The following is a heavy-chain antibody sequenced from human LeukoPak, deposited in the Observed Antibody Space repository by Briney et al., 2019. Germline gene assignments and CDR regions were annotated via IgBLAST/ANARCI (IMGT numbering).Heavy chain of an antibody. D-gene: IGHD3-22*01. Sequence: ASVKVSCKASGYTLTSYDINWVRQATGQGLEWMGWMNPNSGNTGYAQKFQGRVTMTRNTSISTAYMELSSLRSEDTAVYYCARGSYYYDQVYWFDPWGQGTLVTVSS. V-gene: IGHV1-8*01. CDR2: MNPNSGNT. J-gene: IGHJ5*02. CDR3: ARGSYYYDQVYWFDP. CDR1: GYTLTSYD.